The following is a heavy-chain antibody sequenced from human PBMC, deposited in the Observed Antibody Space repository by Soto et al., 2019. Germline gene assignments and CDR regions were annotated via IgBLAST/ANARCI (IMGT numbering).Heavy chain of an antibody. Sequence: SETVSLTCTVSGVSISSSSYYWGWIRQPPGKGLEWIGSIYYSGSTYYNPSLKSRVTISVDTSKNQFSLKLSSVTAADTAVYYCARQPGPSYSYGGYYYYGMDVWGQGTTVTVSS. CDR1: GVSISSSSYY. CDR2: IYYSGST. CDR3: ARQPGPSYSYGGYYYYGMDV. D-gene: IGHD5-18*01. V-gene: IGHV4-39*01. J-gene: IGHJ6*02.